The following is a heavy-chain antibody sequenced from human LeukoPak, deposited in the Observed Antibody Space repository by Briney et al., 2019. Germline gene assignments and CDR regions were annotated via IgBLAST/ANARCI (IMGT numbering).Heavy chain of an antibody. J-gene: IGHJ5*02. CDR2: ISAYNGNT. Sequence: ASVKVSCKASGYTFTSYGISWVRQAPGQGLEWMGWISAYNGNTNYAQKLQGRVTMTTDTSTSTAYMELRSLRSDDTAVYYCARAASRVVPAAMGGNWFGPWGQGTLVTVSS. V-gene: IGHV1-18*01. CDR1: GYTFTSYG. CDR3: ARAASRVVPAAMGGNWFGP. D-gene: IGHD2-2*01.